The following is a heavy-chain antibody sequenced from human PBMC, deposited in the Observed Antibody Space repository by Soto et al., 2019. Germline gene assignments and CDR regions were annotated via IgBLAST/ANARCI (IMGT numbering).Heavy chain of an antibody. CDR2: INGGNGIT. V-gene: IGHV1-3*01. CDR1: GYTFTSYA. D-gene: IGHD6-19*01. J-gene: IGHJ4*02. Sequence: ASVKVSCKASGYTFTSYAMHWVRQAPGQRLEWMGWINGGNGITKYSQKFQGRVTITRDTSATTAYMELSSLRSEDTAVYHCARDAPLGYSSGWYGMDYWGQGTMVTAPQ. CDR3: ARDAPLGYSSGWYGMDY.